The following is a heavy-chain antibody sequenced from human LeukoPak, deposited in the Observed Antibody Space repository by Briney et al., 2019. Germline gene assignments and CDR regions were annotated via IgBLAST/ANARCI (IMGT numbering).Heavy chain of an antibody. CDR3: ARGRLLWFGEPEGPFDY. Sequence: SETLSLTCTVSGGSISIYYWSWIRQPPRKGLEWIGYIYYSGSTNYNPSLKSRVTISVDTSKNQFSLKLSSVTAADTAVYYCARGRLLWFGEPEGPFDYWGQGTLVTVSS. CDR1: GGSISIYY. V-gene: IGHV4-59*01. CDR2: IYYSGST. D-gene: IGHD3-10*01. J-gene: IGHJ4*02.